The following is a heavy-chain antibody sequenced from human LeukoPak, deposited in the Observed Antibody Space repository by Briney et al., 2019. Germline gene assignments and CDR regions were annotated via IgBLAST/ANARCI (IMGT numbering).Heavy chain of an antibody. J-gene: IGHJ6*02. CDR3: ARDSGSGSYYSYYYYYYGMDV. D-gene: IGHD3-10*01. CDR2: IYSGGST. Sequence: PGGSLRLSCAASGFTVSSNYMSWVRQAPGKGLEWVSVIYSGGSTYYADSVKGRFTISRDNSKNTLYLQMNSLRAEDTAVYYCARDSGSGSYYSYYYYYYGMDVWGRGTTVTVSS. V-gene: IGHV3-66*01. CDR1: GFTVSSNY.